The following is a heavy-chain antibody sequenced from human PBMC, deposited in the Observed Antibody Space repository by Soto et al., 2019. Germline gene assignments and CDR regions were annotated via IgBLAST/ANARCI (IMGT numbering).Heavy chain of an antibody. CDR1: GFTFSDSA. D-gene: IGHD2-15*01. CDR3: AKHGCSYPACYPYYYYVDV. V-gene: IGHV3-23*01. CDR2: VTVSGDTS. J-gene: IGHJ6*03. Sequence: EVQLLESGGGLAQPGGSLRLSCAASGFTFSDSALSWVRQGTGKGLEWVSSVTVSGDTSYYADSVEGRFTISRDNSKNTLYLQMNCLRADDTAVYYCAKHGCSYPACYPYYYYVDVWGEGDTVTVSS.